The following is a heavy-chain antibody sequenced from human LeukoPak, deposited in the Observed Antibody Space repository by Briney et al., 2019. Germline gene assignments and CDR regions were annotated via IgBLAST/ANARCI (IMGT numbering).Heavy chain of an antibody. CDR1: GYSFSNYW. CDR2: IYPGDSDT. Sequence: PGESLKISCEGSGYSFSNYWLGWVRQMPGKGLEWMGIIYPGDSDTRYSPSFQGQVTISADKSISTAYLQWSSLKASDTAMYYCARVDYYDRSGYFDYWGQGTQVTVSS. V-gene: IGHV5-51*01. CDR3: ARVDYYDRSGYFDY. D-gene: IGHD3-22*01. J-gene: IGHJ4*02.